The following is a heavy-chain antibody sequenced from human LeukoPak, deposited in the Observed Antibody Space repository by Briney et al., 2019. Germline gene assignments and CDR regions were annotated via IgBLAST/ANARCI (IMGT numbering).Heavy chain of an antibody. CDR1: GFPLSSYA. V-gene: IGHV3-30*04. Sequence: PGGSLRLSCAASGFPLSSYAMSWVRQAPGKGLEWVALISYNGGRKDYADSVKGRFTIDRDNSKNTVYLHMNSLRPDDTAIYFCARQEARNYYYEGLDYWGQGNLVTVSS. CDR3: ARQEARNYYYEGLDY. CDR2: ISYNGGRK. D-gene: IGHD3-22*01. J-gene: IGHJ4*02.